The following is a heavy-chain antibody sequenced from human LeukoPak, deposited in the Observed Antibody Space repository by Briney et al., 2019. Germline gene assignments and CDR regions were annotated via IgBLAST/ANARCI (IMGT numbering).Heavy chain of an antibody. V-gene: IGHV3-48*03. Sequence: GGSLRLSCAASGFTFSSYEMNWVRQVPGKGLEWVSYISSSGSTIYYADSVKGRFTISRDNAKNSLYLQMNSLRAEDTAVYYCARVRITMIVVVIPPLDYWGQGTLVTVSS. CDR3: ARVRITMIVVVIPPLDY. CDR2: ISSSGSTI. CDR1: GFTFSSYE. J-gene: IGHJ4*02. D-gene: IGHD3-22*01.